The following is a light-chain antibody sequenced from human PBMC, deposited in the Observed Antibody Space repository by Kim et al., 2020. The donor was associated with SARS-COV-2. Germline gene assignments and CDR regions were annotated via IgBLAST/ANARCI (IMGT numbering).Light chain of an antibody. V-gene: IGKV1-33*01. J-gene: IGKJ4*01. Sequence: DIQMTQSPSSLSASVGDRITITCQASQDISNNLNWYQQKSGKAPNLLIYDASNLETGVPSRFSGSGSGTNFIFTISSLQPEDIATYYCQQYDSRPLTFGGGTKVDIK. CDR3: QQYDSRPLT. CDR1: QDISNN. CDR2: DAS.